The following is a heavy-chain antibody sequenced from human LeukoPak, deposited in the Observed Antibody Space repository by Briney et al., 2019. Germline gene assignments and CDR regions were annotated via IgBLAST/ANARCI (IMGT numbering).Heavy chain of an antibody. CDR2: ISSSSSTI. D-gene: IGHD5-24*01. V-gene: IGHV3-48*01. J-gene: IGHJ4*02. CDR3: ARVRLEMSDY. Sequence: GPLRLSCAASGFTFSGYSMNWVRQAPGKGLEWVSYISSSSSTIYYADSVKGRFTISRDNAKNSLYLQMNSLRAEDTAVYYCARVRLEMSDYWGQGTLVTVSS. CDR1: GFTFSGYS.